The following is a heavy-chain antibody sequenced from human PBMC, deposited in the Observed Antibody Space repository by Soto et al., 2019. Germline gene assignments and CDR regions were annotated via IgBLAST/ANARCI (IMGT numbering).Heavy chain of an antibody. CDR2: SSATGSGT. J-gene: IGHJ4*02. V-gene: IGHV3-23*01. CDR1: GFTFSSYG. D-gene: IGHD1-7*01. CDR3: AKDRRAGGNYGFYSDF. Sequence: EMQLLESGGGLAQPGGSLRLSCAVSGFTFSSYGMTWVRQAPGKGLEWISFSSATGSGTYYADSVKGRFTISRDNSKNTLYLQMTSLRADDTAVYYCAKDRRAGGNYGFYSDFWGQGALVIVSS.